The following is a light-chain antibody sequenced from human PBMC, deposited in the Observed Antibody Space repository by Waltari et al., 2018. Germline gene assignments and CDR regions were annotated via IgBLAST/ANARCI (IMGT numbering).Light chain of an antibody. V-gene: IGLV2-14*03. CDR1: SSDIASYNY. CDR3: SSYTTSWTYV. J-gene: IGLJ1*01. CDR2: DVT. Sequence: QSALTQPASVSGPPGPSITISCTGTSSDIASYNYVSWYQQYPGEAPKLLIYDVTSRPSGVSSRFSGSKSGHTAFLTISGLQAEDEADFFCSSYTTSWTYVFGTGTTVNVL.